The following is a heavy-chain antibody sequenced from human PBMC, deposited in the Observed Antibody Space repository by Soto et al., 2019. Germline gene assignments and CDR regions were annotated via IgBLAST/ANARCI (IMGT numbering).Heavy chain of an antibody. Sequence: GGSLRLSCAASGFTFSSYAMSWVRQAPGKGLEWVSAIRGSGGSTYYADSVKGRFTISRDNSKNTLYLQMNSLRAEDTAVYYCAKDYGSGSYYNGDFDYWGQGTLVTVSS. D-gene: IGHD3-10*01. CDR2: IRGSGGST. CDR1: GFTFSSYA. J-gene: IGHJ4*02. CDR3: AKDYGSGSYYNGDFDY. V-gene: IGHV3-23*01.